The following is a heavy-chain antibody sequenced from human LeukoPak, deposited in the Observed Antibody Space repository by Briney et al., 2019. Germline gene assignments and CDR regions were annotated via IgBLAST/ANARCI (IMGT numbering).Heavy chain of an antibody. J-gene: IGHJ4*02. V-gene: IGHV4-4*02. Sequence: PSETLSLTCAVSGGSISSSNWWSWVRQPPGKGLEWSGEIYHSGSTNYNPSLKSRVTISVDRSKNQFSLKLSSVTAADTAVYYCARGEYYYDSSGYYYGVPCFDYWGQGTLVTGSS. CDR3: ARGEYYYDSSGYYYGVPCFDY. D-gene: IGHD3-22*01. CDR1: GGSISSSNW. CDR2: IYHSGST.